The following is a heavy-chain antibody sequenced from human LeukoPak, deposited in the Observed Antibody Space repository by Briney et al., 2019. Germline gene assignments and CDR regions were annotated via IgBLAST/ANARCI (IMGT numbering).Heavy chain of an antibody. D-gene: IGHD5-12*01. J-gene: IGHJ6*02. Sequence: ASVKVSCKASGYTFTSYDVNWVRQATGQGLEWMGWMNPNSGNTGYAQKFQGRVTMTRNTSISTAYMELSSLRSEDTAVYYCARGSLVATIRRGMDVWGQGTTVTVSS. CDR1: GYTFTSYD. V-gene: IGHV1-8*01. CDR2: MNPNSGNT. CDR3: ARGSLVATIRRGMDV.